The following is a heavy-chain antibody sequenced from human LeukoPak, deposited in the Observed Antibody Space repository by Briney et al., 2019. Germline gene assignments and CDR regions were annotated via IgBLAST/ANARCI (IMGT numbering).Heavy chain of an antibody. CDR3: TRVPDYGDYEINTGMDV. Sequence: GGSLRLSCAASGFAFSSYWMHWVRQAPGKGLVWVSRINGDGSGTTYADSVKGRFTISRDNAKNTLYLQMNSLRAEDTAVYYCTRVPDYGDYEINTGMDVWGQGTTVTVSS. V-gene: IGHV3-74*01. J-gene: IGHJ6*02. CDR2: INGDGSGT. CDR1: GFAFSSYW. D-gene: IGHD4-17*01.